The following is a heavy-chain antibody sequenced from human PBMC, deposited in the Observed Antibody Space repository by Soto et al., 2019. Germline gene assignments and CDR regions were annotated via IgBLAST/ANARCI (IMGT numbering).Heavy chain of an antibody. V-gene: IGHV3-30*04. CDR3: ARDRYYYDSSGPWDY. J-gene: IGHJ4*02. D-gene: IGHD3-22*01. CDR1: GFTFSSYA. Sequence: GGSLRLSCAASGFTFSSYAMHWVRQAPGKGLEWVAVISYDGSNKYYADSVKGRFTISRDNSKNTLYLQMNSLRAEDTAVYYCARDRYYYDSSGPWDYWGQGTLVTVSS. CDR2: ISYDGSNK.